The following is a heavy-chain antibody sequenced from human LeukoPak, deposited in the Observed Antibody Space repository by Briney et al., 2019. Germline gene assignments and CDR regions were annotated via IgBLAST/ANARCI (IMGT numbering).Heavy chain of an antibody. J-gene: IGHJ5*02. V-gene: IGHV3-23*01. Sequence: GGSLRLSCAASGFTFSSYAMSWVRQAPGKGLEWVSAISGSGGSTYYADSVKGRFTIPRDNSKNTLYLQMNSLRAEDTAAYYCAKETSGHNWFDPWGQGTLVTVSS. CDR1: GFTFSSYA. CDR2: ISGSGGST. CDR3: AKETSGHNWFDP. D-gene: IGHD6-25*01.